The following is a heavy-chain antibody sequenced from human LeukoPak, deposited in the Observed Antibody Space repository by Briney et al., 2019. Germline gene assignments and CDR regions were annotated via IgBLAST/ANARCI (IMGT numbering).Heavy chain of an antibody. D-gene: IGHD3-22*01. Sequence: ASVKVSCKASGYTVTSYGISWVRQAPGQGHEWMGWISAYNGNTNYAQKLQGRVTMTTDTSTSTAYMELRSLRSDDTAVYYCARDLWHYYDSSGYPIRYYYYGMDVWGQGTTVTVSS. CDR2: ISAYNGNT. V-gene: IGHV1-18*01. CDR3: ARDLWHYYDSSGYPIRYYYYGMDV. CDR1: GYTVTSYG. J-gene: IGHJ6*02.